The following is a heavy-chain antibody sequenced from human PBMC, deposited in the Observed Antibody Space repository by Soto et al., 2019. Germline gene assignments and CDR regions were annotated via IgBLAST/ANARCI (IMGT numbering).Heavy chain of an antibody. CDR2: INPNSGGT. V-gene: IGHV1-2*02. CDR3: AREGAYCSGGSCYYDWFDP. D-gene: IGHD2-15*01. Sequence: ASVKVSCKASGYTFTGYYMHWVRQAPGQGLEWMGWINPNSGGTNYAQKFQGRVTMTRDTSISTAYMELSRLRSDDTAVYYCAREGAYCSGGSCYYDWFDPWGQGTLVTVSS. J-gene: IGHJ5*02. CDR1: GYTFTGYY.